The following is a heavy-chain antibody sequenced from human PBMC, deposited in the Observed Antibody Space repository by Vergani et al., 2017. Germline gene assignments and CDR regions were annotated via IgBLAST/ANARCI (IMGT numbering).Heavy chain of an antibody. CDR2: IVVGSGNT. D-gene: IGHD1-26*01. CDR3: AADRGSYYGADDAFDI. J-gene: IGHJ3*02. Sequence: QMQLVQSGPEVKKPGTSVKVSCKASGFTFTSSAVQWVRQARGQRLEWIGWIVVGSGNTNYAQKFQERVTITRDMSTSTAYMELSSLRSEDTAVYYCAADRGSYYGADDAFDIWGQGTMVTVSS. CDR1: GFTFTSSA. V-gene: IGHV1-58*01.